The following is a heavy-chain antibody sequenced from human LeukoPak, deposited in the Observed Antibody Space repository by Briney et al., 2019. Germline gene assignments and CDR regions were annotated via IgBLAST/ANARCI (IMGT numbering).Heavy chain of an antibody. CDR2: IYHSGST. CDR1: GGSISSSNW. CDR3: ARVNCSSTSCYMIGWFDP. J-gene: IGHJ5*02. D-gene: IGHD2-2*02. Sequence: SGTLSLTCAVSGGSISSSNWWSWVRQPPGKGLEWIGEIYHSGSTNYNPSLKSRVTISVDKSKSQFSLKLSSVTAADTAVYYCARVNCSSTSCYMIGWFDPWGQGTLVTVSS. V-gene: IGHV4-4*02.